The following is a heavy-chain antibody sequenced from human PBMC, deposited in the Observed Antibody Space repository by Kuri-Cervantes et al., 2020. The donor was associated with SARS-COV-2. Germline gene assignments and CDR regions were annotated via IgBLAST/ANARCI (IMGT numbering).Heavy chain of an antibody. CDR3: ARNPGVGGFDWLLKAGYYYYYMDV. V-gene: IGHV1-24*01. J-gene: IGHJ6*03. CDR1: GYTLTELS. Sequence: ASVKVSCKVSGYTLTELSMHWVRQAPGKGLEWMGGFDPEDGETIYAQKFQGRVTMTEDTSTDTAYMELSSLRSEDTAVYYCARNPGVGGFDWLLKAGYYYYYMDVWGKGTTVTVSS. D-gene: IGHD3-9*01. CDR2: FDPEDGET.